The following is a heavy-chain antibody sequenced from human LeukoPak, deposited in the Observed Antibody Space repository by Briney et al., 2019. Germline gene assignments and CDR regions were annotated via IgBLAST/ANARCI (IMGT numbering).Heavy chain of an antibody. CDR2: IYYSGST. V-gene: IGHV4-39*07. CDR1: GGSISSSSYY. J-gene: IGHJ4*02. Sequence: ASETLSLTCTVSGGSISSSSYYWGWIRQPPGKGLEWIGSIYYSGSTYYNPSLKSRVTISVDTSKNQFSLKLSSVTAADTAVYYCARGRRITMADSTMYYFDYWGQGTLVTVSS. CDR3: ARGRRITMADSTMYYFDY. D-gene: IGHD3-10*01.